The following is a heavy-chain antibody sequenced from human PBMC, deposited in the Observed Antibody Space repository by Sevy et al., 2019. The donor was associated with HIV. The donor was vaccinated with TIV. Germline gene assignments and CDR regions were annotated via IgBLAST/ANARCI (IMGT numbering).Heavy chain of an antibody. CDR3: ARGDYYGSLYYFDY. CDR2: ISSGSSYI. Sequence: GESLKISCAASGFTFSNYFINWVRQAPGKGLEWVSSISSGSSYIFYADSVKGRFTISRDNAKNSLCLHMNSLRAEDTAVYYCARGDYYGSLYYFDYWGPGTLVTVSS. CDR1: GFTFSNYF. J-gene: IGHJ4*02. D-gene: IGHD3-10*01. V-gene: IGHV3-21*01.